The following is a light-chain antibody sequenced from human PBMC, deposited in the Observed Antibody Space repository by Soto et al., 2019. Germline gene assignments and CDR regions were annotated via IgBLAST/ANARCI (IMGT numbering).Light chain of an antibody. Sequence: DIGMSQSPTSLAVSLGERATIKCKSSQSVLFNSSNNNYLAWYQQKPGQPPKLLIYWASTRDSGVPDRFSGGGSGTAFTLTIDSLQAEDVAVYYCRQYYEIPPTFGGETKVDIK. V-gene: IGKV4-1*01. CDR1: QSVLFNSSNNNY. CDR2: WAS. CDR3: RQYYEIPPT. J-gene: IGKJ4*01.